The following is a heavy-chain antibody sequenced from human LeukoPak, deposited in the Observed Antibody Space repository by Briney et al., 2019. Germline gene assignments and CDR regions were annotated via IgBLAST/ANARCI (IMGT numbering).Heavy chain of an antibody. CDR3: AKAENWRGYFDWLLFFDY. CDR1: EFSVGSNY. J-gene: IGHJ4*02. V-gene: IGHV3-23*01. Sequence: GGSLRLSCAASEFSVGSNYMTWVRQAPGKGLEWVSAISGSGGTTYYADSVKGRFTISRDNSKNTLYLQMNSLRAEDTAIYYCAKAENWRGYFDWLLFFDYWGQGTLVTVSS. D-gene: IGHD3-9*01. CDR2: ISGSGGTT.